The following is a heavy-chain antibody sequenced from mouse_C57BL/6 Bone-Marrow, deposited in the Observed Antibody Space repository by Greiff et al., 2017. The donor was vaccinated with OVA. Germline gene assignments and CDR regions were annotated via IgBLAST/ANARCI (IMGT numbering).Heavy chain of an antibody. D-gene: IGHD2-1*01. J-gene: IGHJ3*01. CDR2: ISDGGSYT. CDR3: AALYYGNFY. Sequence: EVQGVESGGGLVKPGGSLKLSCAASGFTFSSYAMSWVRQTPEKRLEWVATISDGGSYTYYPDNVKGRFTISRDNAKNNLYLQMSHLKSEDTAMYYCAALYYGNFYWGQGTLVTVSA. CDR1: GFTFSSYA. V-gene: IGHV5-4*01.